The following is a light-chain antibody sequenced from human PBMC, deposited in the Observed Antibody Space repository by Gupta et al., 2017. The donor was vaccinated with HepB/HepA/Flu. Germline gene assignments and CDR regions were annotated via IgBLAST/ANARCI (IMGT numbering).Light chain of an antibody. CDR1: GRDVGGRSY. Sequence: QSALTQPPSASGSTGPPLTISCTGIGRDVGGRSYVAWYEQHPGTAPKLMVYEVSKRPSGVPDRFAGSESGNTAALTVSGLQVEDEADYYCSSFAGSNNLVFGGGTRVTVL. CDR3: SSFAGSNNLV. J-gene: IGLJ3*02. V-gene: IGLV2-8*01. CDR2: EVS.